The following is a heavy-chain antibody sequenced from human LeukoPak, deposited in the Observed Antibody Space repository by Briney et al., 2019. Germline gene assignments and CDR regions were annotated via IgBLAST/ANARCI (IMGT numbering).Heavy chain of an antibody. J-gene: IGHJ5*02. CDR2: IIPIFGTA. CDR3: ARDLDSSNWFDP. Sequence: GASVNVSCRASGGTFSSYAISWVRQAPGQGLEWMGGIIPIFGTANYAQKFQGRVTITADESTSTAYMELSSLRSEDTAVYYCARDLDSSNWFDPWGQGTLVTVSS. CDR1: GGTFSSYA. V-gene: IGHV1-69*13. D-gene: IGHD2-15*01.